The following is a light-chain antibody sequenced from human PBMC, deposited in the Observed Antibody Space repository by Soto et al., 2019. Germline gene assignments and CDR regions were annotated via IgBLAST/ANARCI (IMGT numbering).Light chain of an antibody. CDR1: SSDIGSYNL. V-gene: IGLV2-23*02. CDR3: RSYAGTSSLWV. CDR2: DVT. Sequence: QSVLTQPASVSGSPGQSITISCTGTSSDIGSYNLVSWYQQHPGKAPKVVIYDVTKRPSGVSDRFSGSRSGNTASLTISGLQAEDEADYYCRSYAGTSSLWVFGGGTKLTVL. J-gene: IGLJ3*02.